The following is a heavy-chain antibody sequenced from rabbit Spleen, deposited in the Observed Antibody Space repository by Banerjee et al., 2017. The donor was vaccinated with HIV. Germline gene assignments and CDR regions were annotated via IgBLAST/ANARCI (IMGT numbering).Heavy chain of an antibody. J-gene: IGHJ4*01. CDR2: INAATGKP. CDR1: GIDFSSYYY. CDR3: ARDLVGVIGWNFYL. Sequence: QEQLVESGGGLVKPGASLTLTCKASGIDFSSYYYMCWVRQAPGKGLEWIACINAATGKPVYATWASGRFTISRTSSTTVTLRMTSLTAADRATYFCARDLVGVIGWNFYLWGPGTLVTVS. D-gene: IGHD1-1*01. V-gene: IGHV1S45*01.